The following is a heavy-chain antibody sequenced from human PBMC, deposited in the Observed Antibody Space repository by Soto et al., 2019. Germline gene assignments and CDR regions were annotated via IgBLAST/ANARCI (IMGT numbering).Heavy chain of an antibody. Sequence: QVQLQQWGAGLLKPSETLSLTCAVYGGSFSGYYWSWIRQPPGKGLEWIGEINHSGSTNYHPSLNSRVTISVDTSKNQFSLKLSSVTAADTAVYYCARGGWYYYYGMDVWGQGTTVTVSS. CDR3: ARGGWYYYYGMDV. CDR2: INHSGST. D-gene: IGHD2-15*01. V-gene: IGHV4-34*01. CDR1: GGSFSGYY. J-gene: IGHJ6*02.